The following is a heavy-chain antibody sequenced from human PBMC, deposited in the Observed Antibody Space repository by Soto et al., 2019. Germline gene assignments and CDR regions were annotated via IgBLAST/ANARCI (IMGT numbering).Heavy chain of an antibody. V-gene: IGHV3-30*04. Sequence: GGSLRLSCAASGFTFSSYAMHWVRQAPGKGLEWVAVISYDGRDQYYADSVMGRFTVSRDNSRKRLFLQMNTLRSDDTAVYYCARGVWGYPTSPESWGQGT. CDR1: GFTFSSYA. D-gene: IGHD3-16*01. J-gene: IGHJ5*02. CDR3: ARGVWGYPTSPES. CDR2: ISYDGRDQ.